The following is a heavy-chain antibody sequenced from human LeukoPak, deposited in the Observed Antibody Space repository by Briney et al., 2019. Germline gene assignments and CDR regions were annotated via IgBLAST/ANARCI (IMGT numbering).Heavy chain of an antibody. V-gene: IGHV3-23*01. D-gene: IGHD5-18*01. CDR1: GFTFSSYA. Sequence: GGSLRLSCAASGFTFSSYAMSWVRQAPGKGLEWVSAISGSGGSTYYADSVKGRFTISRDNSKNTLYLQMNSLRAEDTAVYYCAKDLLVDTAMAASDYWGQGTLVTVSS. CDR3: AKDLLVDTAMAASDY. J-gene: IGHJ4*02. CDR2: ISGSGGST.